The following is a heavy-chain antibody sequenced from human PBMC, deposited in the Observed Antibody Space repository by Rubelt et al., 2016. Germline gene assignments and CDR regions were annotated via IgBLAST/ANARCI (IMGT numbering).Heavy chain of an antibody. CDR3: ARSPRYDFEDNWFDP. J-gene: IGHJ5*02. CDR1: GYTFTSHY. CDR2: INPSGGST. D-gene: IGHD3-3*01. Sequence: QVQLVQSGAEVKKPGASVKVSCKASGYTFTSHYMHCVRQATGQGLEWMGIINPSGGSTSYAQKFQGRVTMTRDTSTSTVYMELSSLRPEDTAVYYCARSPRYDFEDNWFDPWGQGTLVTVSS. V-gene: IGHV1-46*01.